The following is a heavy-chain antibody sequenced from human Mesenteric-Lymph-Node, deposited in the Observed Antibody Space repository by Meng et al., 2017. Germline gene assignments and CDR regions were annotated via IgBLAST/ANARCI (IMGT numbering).Heavy chain of an antibody. Sequence: VLVQAAGPGLMKPSAPLSLTCVASGAYISSGNWWNWVRQPPGKGLEWIGDIYHSGSTNYNPSLKSRVTISVDKSKNQFSLKLSSVTAADTAMYYCARGGGCSSSSCDLDYWGQGVLVTVSS. CDR2: IYHSGST. D-gene: IGHD2-2*01. CDR3: ARGGGCSSSSCDLDY. V-gene: IGHV4-4*02. J-gene: IGHJ4*02. CDR1: GAYISSGNW.